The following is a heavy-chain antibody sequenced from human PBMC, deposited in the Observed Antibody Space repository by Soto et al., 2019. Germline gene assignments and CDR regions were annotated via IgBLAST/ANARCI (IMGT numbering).Heavy chain of an antibody. J-gene: IGHJ4*02. D-gene: IGHD3-10*01. V-gene: IGHV1-18*01. CDR1: GYTFSTYG. CDR3: ARSGFYGSGSRPYVFDS. Sequence: QVQLVQSGAEVKKPGASVKVSCQASGYTFSTYGISWVRQAPGQGLEWMGWISGHGVNSNYAQRLQGRVTVTTDTSTSTAYMELRNLRPDDTAVYYCARSGFYGSGSRPYVFDSWGQGTLVTVSS. CDR2: ISGHGVNS.